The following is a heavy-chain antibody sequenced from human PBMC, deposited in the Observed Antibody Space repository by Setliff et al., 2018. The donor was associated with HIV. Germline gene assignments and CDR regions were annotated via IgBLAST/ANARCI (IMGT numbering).Heavy chain of an antibody. V-gene: IGHV1-69*05. J-gene: IGHJ5*02. Sequence: SVKVSCKASGGTFSSYAISWVRQAPGQGLEWMGGIIPIFGTTNYAQKFQGRVTITTDESTTTAYMELNSLRAEDTAVYYCAKDLGRVDWFDPWGQGTLVTVSS. CDR1: GGTFSSYA. D-gene: IGHD1-26*01. CDR2: IIPIFGTT. CDR3: AKDLGRVDWFDP.